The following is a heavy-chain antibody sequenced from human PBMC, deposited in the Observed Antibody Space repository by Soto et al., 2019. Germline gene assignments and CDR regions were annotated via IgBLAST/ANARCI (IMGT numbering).Heavy chain of an antibody. Sequence: SGEASCQASGCTFSSYASHLVLQAPGQGLEWMGGIIPIFGTANYAQKLQGRVTITADESTSTAYMELSRLRSEDTAVYYCASGLRFLEWLSFFDDWGQGTLVTISS. CDR2: IIPIFGTA. V-gene: IGHV1-69*13. CDR3: ASGLRFLEWLSFFDD. J-gene: IGHJ4*02. D-gene: IGHD3-3*01. CDR1: GCTFSSYA.